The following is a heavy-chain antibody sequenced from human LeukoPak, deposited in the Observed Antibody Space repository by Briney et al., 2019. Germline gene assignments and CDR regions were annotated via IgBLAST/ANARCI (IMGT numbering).Heavy chain of an antibody. D-gene: IGHD3-22*01. J-gene: IGHJ4*02. CDR3: AREGASHDPYDFDTSGYYSY. V-gene: IGHV3-30*04. Sequence: GGSLRLSCAASGFTFSTYAMHWVRQSPGKGLEWLAVVSSDGTNTYYADSVKGRFTISRDNSKNTLYLQMNSLRPEDTAIYYCAREGASHDPYDFDTSGYYSYWGQGVLVTVSS. CDR1: GFTFSTYA. CDR2: VSSDGTNT.